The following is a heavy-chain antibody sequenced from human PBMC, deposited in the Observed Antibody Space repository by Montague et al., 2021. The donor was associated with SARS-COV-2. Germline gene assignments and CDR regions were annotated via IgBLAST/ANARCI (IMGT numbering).Heavy chain of an antibody. V-gene: IGHV4-31*03. D-gene: IGHD6-19*01. J-gene: IGHJ3*01. CDR2: IHYSGSA. CDR1: GGSINSGNYY. Sequence: TLSLTCTVSGGSINSGNYYWSWIRQHPGKGLEWIGYIHYSGSAYYSPSLRSRLTISMDTSKKQLSLTVNSVTAADTAVYYCARGSGNLDSPDLWGQGTLGTVSS. CDR3: ARGSGNLDSPDL.